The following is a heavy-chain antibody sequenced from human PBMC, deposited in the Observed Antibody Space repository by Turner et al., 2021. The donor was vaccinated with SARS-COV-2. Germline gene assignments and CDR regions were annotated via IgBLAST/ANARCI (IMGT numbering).Heavy chain of an antibody. D-gene: IGHD5-12*01. J-gene: IGHJ3*02. CDR3: AVLEMATITDAFDI. Sequence: VQLVLSGAEVTKPGASVKVSCKASGYTFPGYYMHWVRQAPGQGLEWMGWINPNSGGTNYAQKFQGRVTMTRDTSISTAYMELSRLRSDDTAVYYCAVLEMATITDAFDIWGQGTMVTVSS. CDR1: GYTFPGYY. CDR2: INPNSGGT. V-gene: IGHV1-2*02.